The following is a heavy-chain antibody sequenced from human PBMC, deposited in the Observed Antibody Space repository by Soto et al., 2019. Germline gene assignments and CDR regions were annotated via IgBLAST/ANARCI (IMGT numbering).Heavy chain of an antibody. CDR2: ISSSSSYI. Sequence: EVQLVESGGGLVKPGGSLRLSCAASGFTFSSYCMNWVRQAPGKGLEWVSSISSSSSYIYYADSVKGRFTISRDNAKNSLYLQMNSLRAEDTAVYYCARGLPYYDILTGYYNIDYWGQGTLVTVSS. D-gene: IGHD3-9*01. J-gene: IGHJ4*02. CDR1: GFTFSSYC. V-gene: IGHV3-21*01. CDR3: ARGLPYYDILTGYYNIDY.